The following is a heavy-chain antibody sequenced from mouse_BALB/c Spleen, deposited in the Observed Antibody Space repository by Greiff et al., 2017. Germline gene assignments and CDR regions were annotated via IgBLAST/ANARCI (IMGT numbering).Heavy chain of an antibody. Sequence: EVKVVESGPSLVKPSQTLSLTCSVTGDSITSGYWNWIRKFPGNKLEYMGYISYSGSTYYNPSLKSRISITRDTSKNQYYLQLNSVTTEDTATYYCARSQTGTYAMDYWGQGTSVTVSS. D-gene: IGHD4-1*01. CDR1: GDSITSGY. CDR3: ARSQTGTYAMDY. V-gene: IGHV3-8*02. J-gene: IGHJ4*01. CDR2: ISYSGST.